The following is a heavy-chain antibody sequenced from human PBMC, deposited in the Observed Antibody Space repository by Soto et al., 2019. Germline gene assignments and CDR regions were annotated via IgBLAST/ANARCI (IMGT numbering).Heavy chain of an antibody. CDR1: GFTFSTYG. D-gene: IGHD3-16*01. Sequence: QVQLVQSGSEVKKPGASVKVSCKTSGFTFSTYGFSWVRQAPGLGLEWMGWSSPYHGNTYYAQRLQDRVTMTTDTSTATADMGLTSRRSDDTAVYYGARWGFSYDSARGRPDYGGQGTRATDSS. CDR3: ARWGFSYDSARGRPDY. V-gene: IGHV1-18*04. J-gene: IGHJ4*02. CDR2: SSPYHGNT.